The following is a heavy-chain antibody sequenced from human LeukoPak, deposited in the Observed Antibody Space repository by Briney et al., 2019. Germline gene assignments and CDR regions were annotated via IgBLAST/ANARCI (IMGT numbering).Heavy chain of an antibody. Sequence: PSETLSLTCTVSGDSISSYYWSWIRQPPGKGLEWIGYIYYIGSTNYNPSLKSRVTISLDTSKNQFSLKLSSVTAADTAVYYCARDYASDIWGQGTLVTVSS. CDR2: IYYIGST. V-gene: IGHV4-59*01. CDR3: ARDYASDI. J-gene: IGHJ3*02. CDR1: GDSISSYY.